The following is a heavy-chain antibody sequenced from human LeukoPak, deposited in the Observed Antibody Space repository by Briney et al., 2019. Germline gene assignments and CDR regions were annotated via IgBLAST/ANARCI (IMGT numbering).Heavy chain of an antibody. V-gene: IGHV3-9*01. CDR3: AKAKSYSPSYYFDY. CDR2: ISWNSGNI. D-gene: IGHD4-11*01. J-gene: IGHJ4*02. Sequence: GGSLRLSCAASGFTFEDYAMHWVRQAPGKGLEWVSGISWNSGNIGYADSVKGRFTISRDNAKNSLYLQMNSLRAEDTALHYCAKAKSYSPSYYFDYWGQGTLVTVSS. CDR1: GFTFEDYA.